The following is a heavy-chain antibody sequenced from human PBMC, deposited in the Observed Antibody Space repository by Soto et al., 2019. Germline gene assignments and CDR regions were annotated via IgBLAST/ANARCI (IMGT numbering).Heavy chain of an antibody. CDR3: AKERIMVRGVINPLDY. J-gene: IGHJ4*02. CDR2: ISYDGSNK. V-gene: IGHV3-30*18. CDR1: GFTFSSYG. D-gene: IGHD3-10*01. Sequence: QVQLVESGGGVVQPGRSLRLSCAASGFTFSSYGMHWVRQAPGKGLEWVAVISYDGSNKYYADSVKGRFTISRDNSKNTVYLQMNSLRAEDTAVYYCAKERIMVRGVINPLDYWGQGTLVTVSS.